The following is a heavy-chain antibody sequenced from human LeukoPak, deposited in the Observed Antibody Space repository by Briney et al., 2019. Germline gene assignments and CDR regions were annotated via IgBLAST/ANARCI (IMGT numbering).Heavy chain of an antibody. V-gene: IGHV3-15*01. CDR3: TTVPHYGSGRGRSY. D-gene: IGHD3-10*01. J-gene: IGHJ4*02. CDR2: IKSKTDGGTT. Sequence: GGSLRLSCAASGFTFSNAWVSWVRQAPGKGLEWVGRIKSKTDGGTTDYAAPVKGRFTISRDDSKNTLYLQMNSLKTEDTAVYYCTTVPHYGSGRGRSYWGQGTLVTVSS. CDR1: GFTFSNAW.